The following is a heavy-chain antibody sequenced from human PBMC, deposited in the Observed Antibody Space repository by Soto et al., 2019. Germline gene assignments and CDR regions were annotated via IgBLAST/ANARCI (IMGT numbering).Heavy chain of an antibody. D-gene: IGHD2-15*01. V-gene: IGHV4-59*01. CDR3: ARGIRGYCSGGSCNYDFYYFGMDV. J-gene: IGHJ6*02. CDR2: FSNSGTT. CDR1: GDSLSNYY. Sequence: SETLSLTCSVSGDSLSNYYWNWIRQPPGKGLGWIGFFSNSGTTNYNPSLKSRVTISVDTSKNQFSLKLRSVTAADTAVYYCARGIRGYCSGGSCNYDFYYFGMDVWGQGTTVTSP.